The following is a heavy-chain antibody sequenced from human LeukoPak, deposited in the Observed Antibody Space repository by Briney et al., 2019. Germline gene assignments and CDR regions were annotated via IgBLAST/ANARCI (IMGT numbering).Heavy chain of an antibody. J-gene: IGHJ4*02. CDR2: IIPIFGTA. D-gene: IGHD3-3*01. V-gene: IGHV1-69*05. Sequence: SVKVSCKASGGTFSSYAISWVRQAPGQGLEWMGGIIPIFGTANYAQKFQGRVTITTDESTSTAYMELSSLRSEDTAVYYCARSPQGVVIIYDYWGQGTLVTVSS. CDR1: GGTFSSYA. CDR3: ARSPQGVVIIYDY.